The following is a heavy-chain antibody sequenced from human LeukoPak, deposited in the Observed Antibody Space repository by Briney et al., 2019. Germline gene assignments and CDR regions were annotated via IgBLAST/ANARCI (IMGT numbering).Heavy chain of an antibody. V-gene: IGHV4-30-4*01. D-gene: IGHD2-2*02. CDR2: IYYSGST. J-gene: IGHJ5*02. Sequence: SQTLSLTCTVSGGSISSGVYYWSWIRQPPGKGLEWIGYIYYSGSTYYNPSLKSRVTISVDTSKNQFSLKLSSVTAADTAVYYCARDRGLDYCSSTSCYTNGATFDPWGQGTLVTVSS. CDR1: GGSISSGVYY. CDR3: ARDRGLDYCSSTSCYTNGATFDP.